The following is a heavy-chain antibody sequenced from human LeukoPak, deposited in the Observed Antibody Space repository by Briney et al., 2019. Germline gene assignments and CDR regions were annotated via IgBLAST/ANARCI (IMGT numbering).Heavy chain of an antibody. CDR1: GFAVSTNY. D-gene: IGHD5-24*01. V-gene: IGHV3-66*01. Sequence: GGSLRLSGAASGFAVSTNYRSWFGQAPGKGLEWVSVLDIGGITYYTESVKGGVTISTDNSNNTLYLQINNLRAEDTAVYYSVMDSAWLPLKFDYWGQGTLVAVST. J-gene: IGHJ4*02. CDR2: LDIGGIT. CDR3: VMDSAWLPLKFDY.